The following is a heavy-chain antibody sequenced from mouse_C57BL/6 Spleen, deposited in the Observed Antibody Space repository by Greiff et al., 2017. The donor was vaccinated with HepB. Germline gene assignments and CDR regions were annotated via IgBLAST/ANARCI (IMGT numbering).Heavy chain of an antibody. D-gene: IGHD1-1*01. V-gene: IGHV1-53*01. CDR1: GYTFTSYW. CDR3: ARPLGGSRDWFSY. J-gene: IGHJ3*01. Sequence: VQLQQPGTELVKPGASVKLSCKASGYTFTSYWMHWVKQRPGQGLEWIGNINPSNGGTNYNEKFKSKATLTVDKSSSTAYMQLSSLTSEDSAVYYCARPLGGSRDWFSYWGQGTLVTVSA. CDR2: INPSNGGT.